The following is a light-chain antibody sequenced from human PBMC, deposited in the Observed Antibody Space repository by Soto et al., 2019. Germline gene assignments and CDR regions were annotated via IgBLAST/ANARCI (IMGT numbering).Light chain of an antibody. CDR3: QQCNNLPRT. CDR2: GAS. V-gene: IGKV3-15*01. J-gene: IGKJ4*02. Sequence: ETVLTQSPATLSLSPGERATLSCRASQSVSSYLVRYQHRPGQAPRLLIYGASTRATDIPTRFSGSGSGTDFTLTISSLHSDDFAVYYCQQCNNLPRTFGGGTKVDI. CDR1: QSVSSY.